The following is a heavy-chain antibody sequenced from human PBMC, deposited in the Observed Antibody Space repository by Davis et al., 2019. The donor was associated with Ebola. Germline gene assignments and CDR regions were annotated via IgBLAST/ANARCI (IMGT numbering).Heavy chain of an antibody. D-gene: IGHD6-19*01. CDR2: ISGSGNSA. Sequence: GGSLRLSCTASGFTFGDYAMSWARQAPGKGLEWVSVISGSGNSAYYAESVKGRFTISRDNARNSLFLQMSSLRADDTAVYYCARDDPSGGMDSWGQGTLVTVSS. J-gene: IGHJ4*02. CDR3: ARDDPSGGMDS. V-gene: IGHV3-23*01. CDR1: GFTFGDYA.